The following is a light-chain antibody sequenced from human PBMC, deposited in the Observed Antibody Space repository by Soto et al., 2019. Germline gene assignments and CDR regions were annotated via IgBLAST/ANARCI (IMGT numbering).Light chain of an antibody. Sequence: EIVLTQSPGTLSLSPGERATLSCRASQSVSSSFLAWYQQKPGQAPRLRIYGASSRATGIPDRFSGSGSGTDFTLTMSRLEPEDLAVYYCQQYGRSSWTFGQGTKVDIK. J-gene: IGKJ1*01. CDR2: GAS. CDR3: QQYGRSSWT. CDR1: QSVSSSF. V-gene: IGKV3-20*01.